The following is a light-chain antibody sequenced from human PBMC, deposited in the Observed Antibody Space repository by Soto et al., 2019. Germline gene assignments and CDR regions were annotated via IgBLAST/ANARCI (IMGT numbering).Light chain of an antibody. CDR2: EVN. CDR3: CSYAGSSTYV. V-gene: IGLV2-23*02. J-gene: IGLJ1*01. CDR1: SSEVGYYNL. Sequence: QSALTQPASVSGSPGQSITISCTGTSSEVGYYNLVSWYQHHTGKAPKLIIYEVNKRPSGVSNRFSGSKSGNTASLTISGLQAEDEADYHCCSYAGSSTYVFGTGTKVTVL.